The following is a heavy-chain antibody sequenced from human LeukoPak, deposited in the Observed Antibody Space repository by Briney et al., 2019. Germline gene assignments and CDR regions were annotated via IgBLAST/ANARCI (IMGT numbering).Heavy chain of an antibody. CDR2: IIPIFGTA. D-gene: IGHD3-22*01. Sequence: GASVKVSCKASGGTFSSYAISWVRQAPGQGLEWMGGIIPIFGTANYAQKFQGRVTITTDESTSTAYMELSSLRSEDTAVYYCARDDSSGLSIDYWGRGTLVTVSS. J-gene: IGHJ4*02. CDR1: GGTFSSYA. V-gene: IGHV1-69*05. CDR3: ARDDSSGLSIDY.